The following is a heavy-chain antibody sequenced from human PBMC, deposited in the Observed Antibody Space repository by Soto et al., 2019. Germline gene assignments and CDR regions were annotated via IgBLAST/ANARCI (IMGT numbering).Heavy chain of an antibody. CDR1: GGTFSSYA. D-gene: IGHD3-22*01. J-gene: IGHJ4*02. V-gene: IGHV1-69*01. Sequence: QVQLVQSGAEVKKPGSSVKVSCKASGGTFSSYAISWVRQAPGQGLEWMGGIIPIFGTANYAQKFQGRVTITADESTSTAYKELSSLRSEDTAVYYCARGSKPKYYYDSSGYWDYFDYWGQGTLVTVSS. CDR2: IIPIFGTA. CDR3: ARGSKPKYYYDSSGYWDYFDY.